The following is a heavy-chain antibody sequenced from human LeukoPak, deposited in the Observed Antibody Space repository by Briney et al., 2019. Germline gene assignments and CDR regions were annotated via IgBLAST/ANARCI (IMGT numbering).Heavy chain of an antibody. CDR1: GFTFSSYG. CDR3: AKVPYCSSTSCYREPLDY. J-gene: IGHJ4*02. Sequence: GGSLRLSCAASGFTFSSYGMHWVRQAPGKGREWVAVIWYDGSNKYYADSVKGRFTISRDNPKNTLYLQMNSLRAEDSAVYYCAKVPYCSSTSCYREPLDYWGQGTLVTVSS. D-gene: IGHD2-2*02. V-gene: IGHV3-33*03. CDR2: IWYDGSNK.